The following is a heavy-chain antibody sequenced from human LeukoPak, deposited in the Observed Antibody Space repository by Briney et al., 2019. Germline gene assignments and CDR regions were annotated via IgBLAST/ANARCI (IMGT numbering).Heavy chain of an antibody. V-gene: IGHV1-69*05. J-gene: IGHJ4*02. CDR2: IIAIFGTA. CDR3: AGKYSSSWYGLDY. Sequence: SVKVSCMASGGTFSSYAISWVRQAPGQGLEWMGRIIAIFGTANYAQKFQGRDTITTDESTSTAYMDLSSLRSEDTAVYYCAGKYSSSWYGLDYWGQGTLVTVS. D-gene: IGHD6-13*01. CDR1: GGTFSSYA.